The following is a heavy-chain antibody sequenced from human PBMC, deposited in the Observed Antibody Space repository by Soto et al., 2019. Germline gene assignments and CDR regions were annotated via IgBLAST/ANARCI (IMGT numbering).Heavy chain of an antibody. V-gene: IGHV4-59*01. CDR1: GGSISGYY. CDR3: ASYRVPYS. J-gene: IGHJ4*02. Sequence: PSETLSLTCTVSGGSISGYYWSWIRQPPGKGLEWIGYIYYSGSTNYNPSLRSRVTISVDTSKNQFSLKMSSATAADTALYYCASYRVPYSWGQGTLVPVSS. CDR2: IYYSGST.